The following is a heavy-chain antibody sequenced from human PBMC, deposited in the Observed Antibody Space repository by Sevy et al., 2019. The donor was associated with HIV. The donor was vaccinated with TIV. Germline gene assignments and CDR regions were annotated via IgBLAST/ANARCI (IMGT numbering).Heavy chain of an antibody. CDR2: IYYSGST. V-gene: IGHV4-59*12. CDR3: ARDPHPTIAVATQGSDY. J-gene: IGHJ4*02. Sequence: SETLSLTCTVSGGSTSLYYWSWIRQPPGKGLEWIGYIYYSGSTYYNPSLKSRVTISVDTSKNQFSLKLSSVTAADTAVYYCARDPHPTIAVATQGSDYWGQGTLVTVSS. CDR1: GGSTSLYY. D-gene: IGHD6-19*01.